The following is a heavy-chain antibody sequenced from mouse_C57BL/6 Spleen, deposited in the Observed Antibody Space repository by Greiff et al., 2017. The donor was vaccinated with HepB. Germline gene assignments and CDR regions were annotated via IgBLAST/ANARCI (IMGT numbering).Heavy chain of an antibody. CDR3: ARTMVTARVWYFDV. V-gene: IGHV8-8*01. D-gene: IGHD2-2*01. J-gene: IGHJ1*03. CDR2: IWWDDDK. CDR1: GFSLSTFGMG. Sequence: ESGPGILQPSQTLSLTCSFSGFSLSTFGMGVGWIRQPSGKGLEWLAHIWWDDDKYYNPALKSRLTISKDTSKNQVFLKIANVDTADTATYYCARTMVTARVWYFDVWGTGTTVTVSS.